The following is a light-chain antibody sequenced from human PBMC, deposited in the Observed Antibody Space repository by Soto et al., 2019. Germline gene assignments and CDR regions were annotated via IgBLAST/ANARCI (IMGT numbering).Light chain of an antibody. V-gene: IGKV3-20*01. CDR1: QSVSSSY. CDR3: QQYYSSPVYT. CDR2: VGA. Sequence: EIVLPQSPGTLSLSTGERATLSCRASQSVSSSYLAWYQQNPGQATRLLIYVGATRGSGLPERFSGGGSGTDFTLTISRREPEDFAVDYCHCQQYYSSPVYTFGQGTKLV. J-gene: IGKJ2*01.